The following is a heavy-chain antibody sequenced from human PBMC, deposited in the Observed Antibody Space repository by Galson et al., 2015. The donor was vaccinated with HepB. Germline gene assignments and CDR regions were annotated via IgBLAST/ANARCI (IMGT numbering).Heavy chain of an antibody. CDR1: GFTFSDYY. D-gene: IGHD3-10*01. CDR3: ARDRRTTYYGSGSYFDF. V-gene: IGHV3-11*06. Sequence: LRLSCAASGFTFSDYYMSWVRQAPGKGLEWVSYITSRSTYTTYADSVKGRFTISRDNARNSLFLQMTSLRAEDTAVYYCARDRRTTYYGSGSYFDFWGQGALVTVSS. J-gene: IGHJ4*02. CDR2: ITSRSTYT.